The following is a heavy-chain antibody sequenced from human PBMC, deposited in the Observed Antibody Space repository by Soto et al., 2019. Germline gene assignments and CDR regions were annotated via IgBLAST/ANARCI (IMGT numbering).Heavy chain of an antibody. CDR2: INSGGEST. Sequence: GGTLRLSCAASGCNSISYAMNWVRQARGKGLERGSVINSGGESTFYAESVRGRFTISRDKSLNTLSLHMRRLSPEDTPVYYCARPRGYGVFDAVDIWGQGTMVTVSS. CDR1: GCNSISYA. CDR3: ARPRGYGVFDAVDI. D-gene: IGHD4-17*01. J-gene: IGHJ3*02. V-gene: IGHV3-23*03.